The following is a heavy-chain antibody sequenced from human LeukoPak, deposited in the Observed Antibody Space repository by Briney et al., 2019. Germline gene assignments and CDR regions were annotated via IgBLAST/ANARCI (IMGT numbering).Heavy chain of an antibody. Sequence: ASVKVSCKASGYTFTGYYIHWVRQAPGQGLEWMGWINPNSGGTNYAQKFQGRVTMTRDTSISTAYMELSRLRSDDTAVYYCASDRVRGYTPSFDYWGQGTLVTVS. D-gene: IGHD5-12*01. J-gene: IGHJ4*02. V-gene: IGHV1-2*02. CDR1: GYTFTGYY. CDR3: ASDRVRGYTPSFDY. CDR2: INPNSGGT.